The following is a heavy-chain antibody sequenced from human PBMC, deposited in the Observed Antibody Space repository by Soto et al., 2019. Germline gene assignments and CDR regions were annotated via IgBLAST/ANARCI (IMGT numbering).Heavy chain of an antibody. CDR3: VKDESAGGADY. V-gene: IGHV3-9*01. D-gene: IGHD3-10*01. CDR1: GFTFSSYD. Sequence: EVQLVESGGGLVQPGGSLRLSCAASGFTFSSYDMHWVRQATGKGLEWVSGIFWRTGGVGYADSVKGRFTVSRDNAKNFLYLQMDSLRSEDTALYYCVKDESAGGADYWGQGTLVTVSS. J-gene: IGHJ4*02. CDR2: IFWRTGGV.